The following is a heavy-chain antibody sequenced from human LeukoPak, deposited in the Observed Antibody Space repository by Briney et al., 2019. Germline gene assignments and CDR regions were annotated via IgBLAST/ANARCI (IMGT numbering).Heavy chain of an antibody. CDR3: ARDPGYSYGLDY. J-gene: IGHJ4*02. D-gene: IGHD5-18*01. CDR1: GFTFSSYD. V-gene: IGHV3-66*01. Sequence: GGSLRLSCAASGFTFSSYDINWVRQAPGKGLEWVSVIYSGGSTNYADSVKGRFTISRDNSKNTLYLQMNSLRADDTAVYYCARDPGYSYGLDYWGQGTLVTVSS. CDR2: IYSGGST.